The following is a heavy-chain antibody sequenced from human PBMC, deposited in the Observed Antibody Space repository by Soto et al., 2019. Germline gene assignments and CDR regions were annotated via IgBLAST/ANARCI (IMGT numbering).Heavy chain of an antibody. CDR2: IKQDGSQQ. J-gene: IGHJ4*02. CDR3: AGDVSGGQGALGY. CDR1: GFTFSSYW. Sequence: EVQLVESGGDLVQPGGSLRLSCAASGFTFSSYWMTWVRQAPGRGLEWVANIKQDGSQQYYMESVKGRFRISRDNANNSLYRQMHYLRGDDTAVYYCAGDVSGGQGALGYWGQGTLVTVSS. V-gene: IGHV3-7*04. D-gene: IGHD7-27*01.